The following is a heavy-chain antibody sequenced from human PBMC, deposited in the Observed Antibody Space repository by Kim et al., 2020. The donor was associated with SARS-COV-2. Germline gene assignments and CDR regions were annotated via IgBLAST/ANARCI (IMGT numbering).Heavy chain of an antibody. J-gene: IGHJ3*02. V-gene: IGHV3-33*01. CDR3: ARGGGLRAAAGTNPVRDAFDS. Sequence: GGSLRLSCAASGFTFSSYGMHWVRQAPGKGLEWVAVIWYDGSNKYYADSVKGRFTISRDNSKNTLYLQMNSLRAEDTAVYYCARGGGLRAAAGTNPVRDAFDSWGEGTMVTVSS. CDR2: IWYDGSNK. D-gene: IGHD6-13*01. CDR1: GFTFSSYG.